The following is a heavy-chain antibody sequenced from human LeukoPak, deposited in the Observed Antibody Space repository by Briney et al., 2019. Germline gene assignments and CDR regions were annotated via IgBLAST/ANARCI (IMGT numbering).Heavy chain of an antibody. CDR1: GFTFSSYG. CDR3: ARVDSGSACAS. J-gene: IGHJ1*01. Sequence: GGSLRLSCAASGFTFSSYGMHWVRQAPGKGLEFVSAISRDGGSTYYANSVKGRFTISRDISKNTLYLQMGSLRPEDMAVYYCARVDSGSACASWGQGILVTVSS. D-gene: IGHD6-19*01. V-gene: IGHV3-64*01. CDR2: ISRDGGST.